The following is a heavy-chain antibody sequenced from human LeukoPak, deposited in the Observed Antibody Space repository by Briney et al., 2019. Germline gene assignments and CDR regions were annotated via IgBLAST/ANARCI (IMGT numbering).Heavy chain of an antibody. D-gene: IGHD1-1*01. CDR1: RFTFSSYS. CDR3: AREGGIRNGFDY. CDR2: ISSSSSYI. J-gene: IGHJ4*02. V-gene: IGHV3-21*01. Sequence: GGSLRLSCAASRFTFSSYSMNWVRQAPGKGLEWVSSISSSSSYIYYADSVKGRFTISRDNAKNSLYLQMNSLRAEDTAVYYCAREGGIRNGFDYWGQGTLVTVSS.